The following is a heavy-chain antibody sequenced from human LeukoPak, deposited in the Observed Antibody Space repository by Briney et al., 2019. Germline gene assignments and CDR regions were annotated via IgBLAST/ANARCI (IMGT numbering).Heavy chain of an antibody. CDR3: ARAPLDSSGYLGHWFDP. CDR1: GGTFSSYA. V-gene: IGHV1-8*02. D-gene: IGHD3-22*01. J-gene: IGHJ5*02. CDR2: MNPNSGNT. Sequence: GASVKVSCKASGGTFSSYAISWVRQAPGQGLEWMGWMNPNSGNTGYAQKFQGRVTMTRNTSISTAYMELSSLRSEDTAVYYCARAPLDSSGYLGHWFDPWGQGTLVTVSS.